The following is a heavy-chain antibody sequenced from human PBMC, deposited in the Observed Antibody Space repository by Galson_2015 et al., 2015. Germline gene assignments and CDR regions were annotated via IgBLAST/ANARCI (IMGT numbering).Heavy chain of an antibody. CDR1: GFTFSTYR. Sequence: SLRLSCAASGFTFSTYRMNWVRQAPGKGLEWVSYISSSGGTIYYADSVKGRFTISRDNAKNSLYLQMNSLRDEDTAVYYCAREERGSQHPWGQGTLVTVSS. CDR2: ISSSGGTI. CDR3: AREERGSQHP. J-gene: IGHJ5*02. V-gene: IGHV3-48*02. D-gene: IGHD3-16*01.